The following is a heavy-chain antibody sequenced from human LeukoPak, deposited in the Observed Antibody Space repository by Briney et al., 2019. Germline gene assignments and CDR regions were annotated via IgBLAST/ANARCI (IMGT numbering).Heavy chain of an antibody. Sequence: GASVKVSCKASGYTFTGYYTHWVRQAPGQGLEWMGWIDPNSGGTNYAQKFQGRVTMTRDTSISTAYMELSRLRSDDTAVYYCARDLFDYYDSSGYLNYWGQGTLVTVSS. CDR2: IDPNSGGT. CDR1: GYTFTGYY. J-gene: IGHJ4*02. V-gene: IGHV1-2*02. D-gene: IGHD3-22*01. CDR3: ARDLFDYYDSSGYLNY.